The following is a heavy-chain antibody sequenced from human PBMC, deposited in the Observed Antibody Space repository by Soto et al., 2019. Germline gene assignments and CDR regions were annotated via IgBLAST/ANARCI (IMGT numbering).Heavy chain of an antibody. V-gene: IGHV1-24*01. Sequence: ASXKVSCKDSGYTLTELSMHWVRQAPGKVLEWMGGFDPEDGETIYAQKFQGRVTMTEDTSTDTAYMELSSLRSEDTAVYYCATDRYYYDSSGYYYGWFDPWGQGTLVTVSS. J-gene: IGHJ5*02. D-gene: IGHD3-22*01. CDR1: GYTLTELS. CDR2: FDPEDGET. CDR3: ATDRYYYDSSGYYYGWFDP.